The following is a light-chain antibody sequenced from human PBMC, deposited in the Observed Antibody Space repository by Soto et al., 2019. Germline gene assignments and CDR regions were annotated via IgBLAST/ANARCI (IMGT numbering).Light chain of an antibody. CDR2: DAT. Sequence: IQITQSPSSLSASLGDRVTITCQASQDISNSLSWYKQRPGKAPKLRIYDATHLETGVPSGFSGSGSGTDFTFTSSSLQPEDIATYYCQQYDNLPLTFGGGTKVDIK. J-gene: IGKJ4*01. V-gene: IGKV1-33*01. CDR3: QQYDNLPLT. CDR1: QDISNS.